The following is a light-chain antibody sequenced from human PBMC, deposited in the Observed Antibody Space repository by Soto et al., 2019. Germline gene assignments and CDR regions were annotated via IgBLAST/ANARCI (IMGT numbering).Light chain of an antibody. CDR3: QQANSYPWT. CDR2: GSS. J-gene: IGKJ1*01. Sequence: DIQMTQSPSSVSASVGDSVTITCRASQGVSDWVAWYQQKPGEAPKLLIYGSSSLLSGVPSRFSGTRSGTDFTLTISSLQPEDFATYYCQQANSYPWTFGQGTKVDVK. V-gene: IGKV1-12*01. CDR1: QGVSDW.